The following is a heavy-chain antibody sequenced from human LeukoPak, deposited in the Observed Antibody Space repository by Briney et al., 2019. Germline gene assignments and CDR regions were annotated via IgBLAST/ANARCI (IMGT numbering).Heavy chain of an antibody. D-gene: IGHD3-9*01. CDR3: ARGQTYYDDSTGYHYYAFDI. CDR2: INSDGSST. J-gene: IGHJ3*02. CDR1: GFTFSSFW. V-gene: IGHV3-74*01. Sequence: PGGSLRLSCAASGFTFSSFWVHWGRQVPGKGLVWISRINSDGSSTSYADSVKGRFTISRDNAKKTLYLQMNSLTAEDTAVYYCARGQTYYDDSTGYHYYAFDIWGQGTMVTVSS.